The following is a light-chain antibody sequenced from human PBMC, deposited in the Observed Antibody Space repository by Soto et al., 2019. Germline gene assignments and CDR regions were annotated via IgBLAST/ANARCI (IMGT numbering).Light chain of an antibody. CDR3: PPYPTRSTV. J-gene: IGLJ2*01. CDR1: SSGVGGVKS. V-gene: IGLV2-14*03. CDR2: DVT. Sequence: QSVLSQPASVSGSPGQSITISCTETSSGVGGVKSISWYQQHPGKAPKLMIYDVTHRASGVSDRFSGSKSGDTASLSISDLQIEDEAQYYCPPYPTRSTVFGGGTKLTVL.